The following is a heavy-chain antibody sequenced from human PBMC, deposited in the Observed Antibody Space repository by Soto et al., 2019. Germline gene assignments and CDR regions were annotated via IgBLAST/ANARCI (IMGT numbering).Heavy chain of an antibody. CDR1: GFTFSSYG. D-gene: IGHD3-10*01. CDR3: AKGLPSGSYYKKYYYYGMDV. CDR2: ISYDGSNK. Sequence: PGGSLRLSCAASGFTFSSYGMHWVRQAPGKGLEWVAVISYDGSNKYYTDSVKGRFTISRDNSKNTLYLQMNSLRAEDTAVYYCAKGLPSGSYYKKYYYYGMDVWGQGTTVTVSS. V-gene: IGHV3-30*18. J-gene: IGHJ6*02.